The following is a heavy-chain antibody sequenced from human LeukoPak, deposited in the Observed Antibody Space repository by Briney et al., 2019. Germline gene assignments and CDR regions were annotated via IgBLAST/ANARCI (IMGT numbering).Heavy chain of an antibody. Sequence: GGSLRLSCVASGFTFSTYSINWIRQAPAKGLEWISYITSDSSAMSYADSVKGRFTISRDNAKNSLYLHMNSLSDEDTAMYFCVRDLLWAFDIWGQGTMVTVSS. J-gene: IGHJ3*02. D-gene: IGHD2-21*01. V-gene: IGHV3-48*02. CDR3: VRDLLWAFDI. CDR1: GFTFSTYS. CDR2: ITSDSSAM.